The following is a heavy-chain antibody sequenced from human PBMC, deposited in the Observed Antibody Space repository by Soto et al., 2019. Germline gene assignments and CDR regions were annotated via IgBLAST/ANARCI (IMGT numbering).Heavy chain of an antibody. J-gene: IGHJ4*02. V-gene: IGHV3-23*01. Sequence: GGSLRLSCVASGLTFGSRAMSWVRQAPGEGLQWVSTITDTGGDAKYADSVRGRFVISRDNSKKILYLQMTSLTAEDSAMYFCARGSTDSYPGSRIFDFWGRGTLVTVSS. CDR2: ITDTGGDA. D-gene: IGHD3-10*01. CDR1: GLTFGSRA. CDR3: ARGSTDSYPGSRIFDF.